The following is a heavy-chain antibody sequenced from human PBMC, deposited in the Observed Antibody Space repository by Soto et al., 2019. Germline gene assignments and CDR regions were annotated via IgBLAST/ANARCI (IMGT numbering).Heavy chain of an antibody. V-gene: IGHV1-24*01. CDR2: FDPEDGET. CDR1: GYTLTELS. J-gene: IGHJ6*03. D-gene: IGHD2-2*01. Sequence: ASVKVSCKVSGYTLTELSMHWVRQAPGKGLEWMGGFDPEDGETIYAQKFQGRVTMTEDTSTDTAYMELSSLRSEDTAVYYCATVGTDRYCSSTSCYGYYYYYYMDVWGKGTTVTVSS. CDR3: ATVGTDRYCSSTSCYGYYYYYYMDV.